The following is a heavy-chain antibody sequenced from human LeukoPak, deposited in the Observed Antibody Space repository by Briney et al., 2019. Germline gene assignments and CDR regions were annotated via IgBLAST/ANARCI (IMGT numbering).Heavy chain of an antibody. D-gene: IGHD2-21*01. CDR3: ARGKFRWFDP. J-gene: IGHJ5*02. V-gene: IGHV4-34*01. CDR2: INHSGST. Sequence: TSETLPLTCAVYGGSFSGYYWSWIRQPPGKGLEWIGEINHSGSTNYNPSLKSRVTISVDTSKNQFSLKLSSVTAADTAVYYCARGKFRWFDPWGQGTLVTVSS. CDR1: GGSFSGYY.